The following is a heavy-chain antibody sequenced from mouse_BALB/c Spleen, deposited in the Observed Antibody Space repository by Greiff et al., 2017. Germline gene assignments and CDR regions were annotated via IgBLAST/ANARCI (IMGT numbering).Heavy chain of an antibody. Sequence: VQLQQPGAELVMPGASVKMSCKASGYTFTDYWMHWVKQRPGQGLEWIGAIDTSDSYTSYNQKFKGKATLTVDESSSTAYMQLSSLTSEDSAVYYCASYGDWFAYWGQGTLVTVSA. CDR1: GYTFTDYW. CDR3: ASYGDWFAY. D-gene: IGHD2-13*01. CDR2: IDTSDSYT. J-gene: IGHJ3*01. V-gene: IGHV1-69*01.